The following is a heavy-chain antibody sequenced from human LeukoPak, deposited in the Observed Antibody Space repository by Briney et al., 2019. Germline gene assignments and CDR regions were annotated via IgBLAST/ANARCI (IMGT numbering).Heavy chain of an antibody. CDR1: GFTFSSYA. CDR3: AKGLTMIDY. Sequence: GGSLRLSCAASGFTFSSYAMSWVRQAPGKGLEWVSGISGSGGTTYYADSVKGRFTISRDNSENTLYLQMNSLRAEDTAVYYCAKGLTMIDYWGQGTLVTVSS. J-gene: IGHJ4*02. D-gene: IGHD4/OR15-4a*01. V-gene: IGHV3-23*01. CDR2: ISGSGGTT.